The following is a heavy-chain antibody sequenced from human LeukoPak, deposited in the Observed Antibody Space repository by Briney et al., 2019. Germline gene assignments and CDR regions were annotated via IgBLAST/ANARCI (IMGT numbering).Heavy chain of an antibody. Sequence: GSLRLSCAASGFTFSSYWMTWVRQPPGKGLEWIGSIYYSGSTYYNPSLKSRVTISVDTSKNQFSLKLSSVTAADTAVYYCVRDFRLGELSLLDYWGQGTLVTVSS. CDR2: IYYSGST. CDR1: GFTFSSYW. D-gene: IGHD3-16*02. CDR3: VRDFRLGELSLLDY. V-gene: IGHV4-39*07. J-gene: IGHJ4*02.